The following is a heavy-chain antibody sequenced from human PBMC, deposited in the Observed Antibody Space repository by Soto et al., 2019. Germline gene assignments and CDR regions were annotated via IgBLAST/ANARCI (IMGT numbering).Heavy chain of an antibody. CDR1: GVSMTVGDQY. CDR3: ARELPQRQGRNMDV. D-gene: IGHD1-1*01. Sequence: PSETLSLTCTVTGVSMTVGDQYWTWIRHRPGEGLEWFGYINHRGSLYYNPSLQSRVSMSVDTSKNQFSLNLSSVTAADTAVYYCARELPQRQGRNMDVWGQGTTVTVSS. V-gene: IGHV4-31*03. CDR2: INHRGSL. J-gene: IGHJ6*02.